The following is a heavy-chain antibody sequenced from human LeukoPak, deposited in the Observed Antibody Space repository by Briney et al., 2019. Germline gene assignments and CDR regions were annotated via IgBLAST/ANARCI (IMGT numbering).Heavy chain of an antibody. CDR2: INWNGGST. CDR3: ARDRVAGTENWFDP. Sequence: GGSLRLSCAASGFTFDDYAMHWVRQAPGKGLEWVSGINWNGGSTGYADSVKGRFTISRDNAKNSLYLQMNSLRAEDTALYHCARDRVAGTENWFDPWGQGTLVTVSS. CDR1: GFTFDDYA. D-gene: IGHD6-19*01. J-gene: IGHJ5*02. V-gene: IGHV3-20*01.